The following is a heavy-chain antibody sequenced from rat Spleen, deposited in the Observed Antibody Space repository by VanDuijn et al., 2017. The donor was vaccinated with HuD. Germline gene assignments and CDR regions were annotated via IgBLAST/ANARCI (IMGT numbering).Heavy chain of an antibody. CDR3: ARYGFTIAGYVMDA. J-gene: IGHJ4*01. Sequence: EVQLQESGPGLVKPSQSLSLTCSVTGYSITSSYRWNWIRKFPGNKMEWIGHISYSGITSYNPSLKSRISITRDTSKNQFFLQLNSVTTEDTATYYCARYGFTIAGYVMDAWGQGASVTVSS. D-gene: IGHD1-2*01. V-gene: IGHV3-1*01. CDR2: ISYSGIT. CDR1: GYSITSSY.